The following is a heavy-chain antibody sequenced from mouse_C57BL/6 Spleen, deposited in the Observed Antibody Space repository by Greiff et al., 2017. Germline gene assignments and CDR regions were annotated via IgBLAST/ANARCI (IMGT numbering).Heavy chain of an antibody. Sequence: QVQLQQPGAELVKPGASVKVSCKASGYTFTSYWMHWVKQRPGQGLEWIGRIHPSDSDTNYNQKFKGKATLTVDKSSSTAYMQLSSLTSQDSAVYDCAIYYYGSSQYYFDYWGQGTTLTVSS. V-gene: IGHV1-74*01. CDR3: AIYYYGSSQYYFDY. CDR1: GYTFTSYW. CDR2: IHPSDSDT. J-gene: IGHJ2*01. D-gene: IGHD1-1*01.